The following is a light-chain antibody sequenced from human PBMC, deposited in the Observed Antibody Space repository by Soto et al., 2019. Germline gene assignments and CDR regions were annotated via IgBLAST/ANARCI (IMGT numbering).Light chain of an antibody. CDR1: QSLLHSNGYNY. CDR3: MQALQTPPWT. J-gene: IGKJ1*01. CDR2: LGS. V-gene: IGKV2-28*01. Sequence: DIVMTQSPLSLPVTPGEPASISCRSSQSLLHSNGYNYLDWYLQKPGQSPQLLIYLGSNRASGDPDRFTGSGSGTDFTLKISRVDAEDVGVYYCMQALQTPPWTFGQGTKVEIK.